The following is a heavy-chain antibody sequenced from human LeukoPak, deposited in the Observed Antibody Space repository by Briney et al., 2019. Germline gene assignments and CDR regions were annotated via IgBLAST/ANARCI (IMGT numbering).Heavy chain of an antibody. J-gene: IGHJ6*03. D-gene: IGHD5-18*01. CDR3: AKTDTAMVTYYYYMDV. CDR2: ISGSGGST. V-gene: IGHV3-23*01. Sequence: GGSLRLSCAASGFTFSSYAMGWVRQAPGKGLEWVSAISGSGGSTYYADSVKGRFTISRDNSKNTLYLQMNSLRAEDTAVYYCAKTDTAMVTYYYYMDVWGKGTTVTVSS. CDR1: GFTFSSYA.